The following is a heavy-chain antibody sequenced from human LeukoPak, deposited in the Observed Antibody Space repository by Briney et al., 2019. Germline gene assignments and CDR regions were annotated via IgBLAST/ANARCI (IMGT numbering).Heavy chain of an antibody. Sequence: GGSLRLSCAASGFTFRSYSINWVRQAPGKGLEWVSSISSSSSYIFYADSVKGRFTISRDNSKNTLYLKMNSLRAEDTAVYYCAKGHGWEASYYYYYMDVWGKGTTVTISS. D-gene: IGHD1-26*01. CDR2: ISSSSSYI. CDR3: AKGHGWEASYYYYYMDV. CDR1: GFTFRSYS. V-gene: IGHV3-21*01. J-gene: IGHJ6*03.